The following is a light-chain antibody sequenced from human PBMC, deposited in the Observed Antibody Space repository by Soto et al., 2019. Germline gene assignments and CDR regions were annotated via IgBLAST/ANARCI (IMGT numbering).Light chain of an antibody. CDR1: QSVSTF. J-gene: IGKJ1*01. Sequence: EIVLTQSPATLSLSAGERATLSCRASQSVSTFLAWYQQKPGQTPRLLIYDASNRATGIPARFSGSGSGTDFTLTISSLEPEDSAVYYCQQRYNWPPWTFGQGTKVEIK. V-gene: IGKV3-11*01. CDR2: DAS. CDR3: QQRYNWPPWT.